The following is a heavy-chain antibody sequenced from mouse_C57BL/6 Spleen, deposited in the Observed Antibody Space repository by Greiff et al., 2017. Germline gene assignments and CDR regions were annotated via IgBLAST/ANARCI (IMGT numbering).Heavy chain of an antibody. D-gene: IGHD1-3*01. J-gene: IGHJ4*01. CDR2: IRNKANGYTT. CDR3: ARVYKNAMDY. V-gene: IGHV7-3*01. Sequence: EVQLVESGGGLVQPGGSLSLSCAASGFTFTDYYMSWVRQPPGKALEWLGFIRNKANGYTTEYSASVKGRFTISRDNSQSILYLQMNALRAEDSATYYCARVYKNAMDYWGQGTSVTVSS. CDR1: GFTFTDYY.